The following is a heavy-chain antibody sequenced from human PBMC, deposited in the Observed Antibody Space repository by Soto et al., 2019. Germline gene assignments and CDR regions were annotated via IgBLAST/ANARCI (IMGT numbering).Heavy chain of an antibody. CDR2: IYYSGTT. CDR1: GYSISSSNW. Sequence: QVQLQESGPGLVKPSATLSLTCAVSGYSISSSNWCGWIRQPPGKGLEWIGYIYYSGTTYYNPSLKSRVTMSVDTSKNQFSLKLTSVTAVDTAVYYCARREIQGPIDYWGQGTLVTVSS. J-gene: IGHJ4*02. V-gene: IGHV4-28*01. CDR3: ARREIQGPIDY. D-gene: IGHD1-26*01.